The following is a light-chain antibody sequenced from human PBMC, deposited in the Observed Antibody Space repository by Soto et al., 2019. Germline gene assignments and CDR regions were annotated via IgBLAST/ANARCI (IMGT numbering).Light chain of an antibody. CDR3: CSYAGSYTFV. CDR1: SSNIGANYD. Sequence: QSVLTQPPSVSGAPGQTVTISCTGSSSNIGANYDVHWYQQRPGTAPKIMIYDVSKRPSGVPDRFSGSKSDNTASLTISGLQAEDEADYYCCSYAGSYTFVFGIGTKATVL. CDR2: DVS. J-gene: IGLJ1*01. V-gene: IGLV1-40*01.